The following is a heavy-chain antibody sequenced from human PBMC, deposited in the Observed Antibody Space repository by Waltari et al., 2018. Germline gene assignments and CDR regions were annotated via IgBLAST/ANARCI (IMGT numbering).Heavy chain of an antibody. D-gene: IGHD6-13*01. CDR3: ARDRGSIAAAGTFDY. CDR1: GFTFSSYA. V-gene: IGHV3-30-3*01. Sequence: QVQLVESGGGVVQPGRSLRLSCAASGFTFSSYALHWVRQAPGKGLELVAVISYDGSHKCYAKPVTGRFTSSRDNSKNPLYRQMNSLGAEDTAVYYCARDRGSIAAAGTFDYWGQGTLVTVSS. J-gene: IGHJ4*02. CDR2: ISYDGSHK.